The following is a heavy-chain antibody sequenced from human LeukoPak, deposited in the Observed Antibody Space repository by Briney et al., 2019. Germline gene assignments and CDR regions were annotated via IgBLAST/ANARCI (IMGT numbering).Heavy chain of an antibody. CDR2: ISGSGGST. Sequence: GGSLRLSCAASGFTFSSYAMSWVRQAPRKWVGWVSAISGSGGSTYYADSVKGRFTISRDNSKNTLYLQMNSLRAEDTAVYYCANARSFLEQQLAMYWGQGTLVTVSS. D-gene: IGHD6-13*01. CDR1: GFTFSSYA. V-gene: IGHV3-23*01. CDR3: ANARSFLEQQLAMY. J-gene: IGHJ4*02.